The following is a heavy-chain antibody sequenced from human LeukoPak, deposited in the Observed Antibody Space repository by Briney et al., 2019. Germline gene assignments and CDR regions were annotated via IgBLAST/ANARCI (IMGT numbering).Heavy chain of an antibody. V-gene: IGHV4-39*01. D-gene: IGHD2-2*01. CDR2: VFYSGST. CDR3: ARVVVVPAASDY. Sequence: SETLSLTCTVSGGSISSYYWGWVRQPPGKGLEWIGSVFYSGSTHYNPSLKSRVSISVDMSKNQFSLKLSSVSAADTAVYYCARVVVVPAASDYWGLGTLVTVSS. CDR1: GGSISSYY. J-gene: IGHJ4*02.